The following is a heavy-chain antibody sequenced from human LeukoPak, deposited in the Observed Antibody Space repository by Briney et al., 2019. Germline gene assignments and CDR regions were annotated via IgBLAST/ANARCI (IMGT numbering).Heavy chain of an antibody. Sequence: PGGSLRLSCAASAFTFSSYEMNWVRQAPGEGLEWVSYISSSGTTIYYADSVKGRFTISRDNAKNSLYLQMNSLRAEDTAVYYCARARGRLRFIDYWGQGAVVAVSS. D-gene: IGHD5-12*01. V-gene: IGHV3-48*03. CDR2: ISSSGTTI. CDR3: ARARGRLRFIDY. CDR1: AFTFSSYE. J-gene: IGHJ4*02.